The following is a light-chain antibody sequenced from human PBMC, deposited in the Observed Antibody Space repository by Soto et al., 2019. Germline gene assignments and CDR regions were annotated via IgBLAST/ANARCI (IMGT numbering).Light chain of an antibody. CDR2: ENN. V-gene: IGLV1-51*02. CDR1: SSNIGNNY. Sequence: QSVLTQPPSVSAAPGQKVTISCSGSSSNIGNNYVSWYQQLPGTAPKLLIYENNKPPSGIPDRFSGSKAGTSATLSITGVQTGDEADYYCGTWDSSLSAGEVFGGGTQLTVL. J-gene: IGLJ2*01. CDR3: GTWDSSLSAGEV.